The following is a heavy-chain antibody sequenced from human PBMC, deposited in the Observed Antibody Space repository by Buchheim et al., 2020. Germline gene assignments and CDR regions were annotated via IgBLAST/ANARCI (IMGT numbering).Heavy chain of an antibody. D-gene: IGHD3-10*02. J-gene: IGHJ6*02. Sequence: QVQLQESGPGLVTPSQTLSLTCTVSGGSISSGDYYWSWIRQPPGKGLEWIGYIYYSGSTYYNPSLKSRVTISVDTSKNQFSLKLISVTAADAAVYYCSLGSGPAVYYYYGMDFWGQGTT. CDR3: SLGSGPAVYYYYGMDF. V-gene: IGHV4-30-4*01. CDR1: GGSISSGDYY. CDR2: IYYSGST.